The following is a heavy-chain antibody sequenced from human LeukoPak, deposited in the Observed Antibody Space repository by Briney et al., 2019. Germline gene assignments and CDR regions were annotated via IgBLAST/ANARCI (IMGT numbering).Heavy chain of an antibody. CDR3: ARRGEKWFDP. J-gene: IGHJ5*02. CDR1: GYSFTTYV. D-gene: IGHD3-10*01. V-gene: IGHV5-51*01. Sequence: GESLKISCKGSGYSFTTYVIVWVRPIPGKGLEWIVIIYPGDSDTRYSPSSQGQVTISVDKSISTAYLQWSSLKASDTAMYYCARRGEKWFDPWGQGTLVTVSS. CDR2: IYPGDSDT.